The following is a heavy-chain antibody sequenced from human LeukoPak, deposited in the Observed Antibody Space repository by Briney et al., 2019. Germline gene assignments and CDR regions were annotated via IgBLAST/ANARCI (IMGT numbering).Heavy chain of an antibody. CDR1: EFSVGSNY. D-gene: IGHD1-26*01. CDR3: ARDLEWELGYFDY. V-gene: IGHV3-66*01. Sequence: PGGSLRLSCAASEFSVGSNYMTWVRQAPGKGLEWVSLIYSGGSTYYADSVKGRFTISRDNSKNTLYLQMNSLRAEDTAVYYCARDLEWELGYFDYRGQGTLVTVSS. J-gene: IGHJ4*02. CDR2: IYSGGST.